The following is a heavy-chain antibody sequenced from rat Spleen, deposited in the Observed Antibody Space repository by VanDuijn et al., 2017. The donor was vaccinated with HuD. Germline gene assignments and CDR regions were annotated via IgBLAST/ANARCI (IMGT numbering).Heavy chain of an antibody. D-gene: IGHD2-2*01. J-gene: IGHJ1*01. Sequence: EVRLVESDGGLVQPGGSLKLSCAASGFAFSDFFMAWVRQAPAKGLEWVATISSDGSTTYYRDSVKGRFTISRDNAKRTLFLQMDSLRSDDTATYYGAGAGYLRDWYFDFWGPGTIVTGSP. V-gene: IGHV5-29*01. CDR3: AGAGYLRDWYFDF. CDR1: GFAFSDFF. CDR2: ISSDGSTT.